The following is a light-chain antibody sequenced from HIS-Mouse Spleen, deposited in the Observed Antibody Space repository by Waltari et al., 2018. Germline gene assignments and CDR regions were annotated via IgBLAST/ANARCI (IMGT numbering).Light chain of an antibody. CDR1: ALTKKD. J-gene: IGLJ2*01. CDR3: QSADSSGTYVV. V-gene: IGLV3-25*03. Sequence: SHELPQPPSVSVPPPQTARTTCSGAALTKKDAYWYPQKSGQAPGLVIYEDSKRPSGIPERFSGSSSGTTVTLTISGVQAEDEADYYCQSADSSGTYVVFGGGTKLTVL. CDR2: EDS.